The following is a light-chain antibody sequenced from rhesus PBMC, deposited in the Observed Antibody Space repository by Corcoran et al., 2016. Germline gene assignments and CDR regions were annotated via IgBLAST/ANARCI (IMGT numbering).Light chain of an antibody. CDR1: QPSSKN. Sequence: DIQMTQSPSSLSASVGDTVTINCWASQPSSKNVNWFQQKLGKATKLLIDAASSLQSGVPSRFSGSGSGTDFTLTISSLQPYDFAAYYCHHHNSHPLTFGQGTKVDIK. V-gene: IGKV1-28*03. CDR2: AAS. CDR3: HHHNSHPLT. J-gene: IGKJ1*01.